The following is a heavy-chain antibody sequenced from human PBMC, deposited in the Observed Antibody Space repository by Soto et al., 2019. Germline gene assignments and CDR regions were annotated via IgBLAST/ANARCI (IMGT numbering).Heavy chain of an antibody. CDR1: GFTFSSYS. CDR2: ISSSSSYI. J-gene: IGHJ4*02. D-gene: IGHD6-6*01. V-gene: IGHV3-21*01. Sequence: GGSLRLSCAASGFTFSSYSMNWVRQAPGKGLEWVSSISSSSSYIYYADSVKGRFTISRDNAKNSLYLQMNSLRAEDTAVYYCARGESEQLVLWYFDYWGQGTLVTVSS. CDR3: ARGESEQLVLWYFDY.